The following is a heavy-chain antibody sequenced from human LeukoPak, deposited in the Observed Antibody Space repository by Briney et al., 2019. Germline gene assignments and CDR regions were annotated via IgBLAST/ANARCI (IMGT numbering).Heavy chain of an antibody. Sequence: SESLSLTCTVSGGSISSSGLNWGRMRPAPGQGLDWGGSLYCSGSTYYDPSITRRATTSVDTSASQFSLKLSSVTAADTAMYYCAREEYSSSNDDYGDDGRAFDIWGQGTMVTVSS. V-gene: IGHV4-39*07. CDR1: GGSISSSGLN. CDR3: AREEYSSSNDDYGDDGRAFDI. D-gene: IGHD6-6*01. J-gene: IGHJ3*02. CDR2: LYCSGST.